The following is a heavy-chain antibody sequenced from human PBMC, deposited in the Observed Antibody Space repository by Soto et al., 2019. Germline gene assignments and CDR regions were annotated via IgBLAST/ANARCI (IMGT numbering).Heavy chain of an antibody. D-gene: IGHD1-1*01. J-gene: IGHJ4*02. CDR2: INPGNSET. V-gene: IGHV5-51*01. CDR3: ARHDNNYVAS. CDR1: GYSFINYL. Sequence: GESLKISFKASGYSFINYLIGWVRQMPGKGLEWMAIINPGNSETRYSPAFQGQVTISADKSITTTYLQWDSLKASDTAMYYSARHDNNYVASWGQGAL.